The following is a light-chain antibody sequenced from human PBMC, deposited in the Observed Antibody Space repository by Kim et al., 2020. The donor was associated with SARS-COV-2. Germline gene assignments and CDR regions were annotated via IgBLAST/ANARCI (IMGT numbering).Light chain of an antibody. CDR2: EVS. CDR3: SSYTSSSTPYV. V-gene: IGLV2-18*02. J-gene: IGLJ1*01. CDR1: SSDVGSYNR. Sequence: QSALTQPPSVSGSPGQSVTISCTGTSSDVGSYNRVSWYQQPPGTAPKLMIHEVSNRPSGVPDRFSGSKSGNTASLTISGLQAEDEADYYCSSYTSSSTPYVFGTGTKFTVL.